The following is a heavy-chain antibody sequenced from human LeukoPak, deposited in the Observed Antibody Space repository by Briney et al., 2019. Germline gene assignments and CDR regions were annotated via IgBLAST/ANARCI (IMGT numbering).Heavy chain of an antibody. V-gene: IGHV3-20*04. D-gene: IGHD2-15*01. J-gene: IGHJ3*01. CDR3: AKDGSNDWRWGAFDV. CDR2: LNWDGGTT. CDR1: GFTFGDYG. Sequence: GGSLGLSCAASGFTFGDYGMSWVRQAPGKGLEWVSGLNWDGGTTGHADSVKGRFSISRDNSKHTLYLQMNTLRADDTAVYYCAKDGSNDWRWGAFDVWGQGTMVTVSS.